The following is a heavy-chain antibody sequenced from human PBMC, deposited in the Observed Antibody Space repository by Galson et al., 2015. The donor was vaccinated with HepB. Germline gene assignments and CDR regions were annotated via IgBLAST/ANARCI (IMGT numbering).Heavy chain of an antibody. J-gene: IGHJ6*02. CDR2: ISSSSSYI. V-gene: IGHV3-21*01. Sequence: SLRLSCAASGFTFNTYSMNWVRQAPGKGLEWVSSISSSSSYIYYADSVRGRFTISRDNAKNSLYLQMNSLRAEDTAVFYCAKARKPREAYYYYGMDVWGQGTTVTVSS. D-gene: IGHD5-24*01. CDR3: AKARKPREAYYYYGMDV. CDR1: GFTFNTYS.